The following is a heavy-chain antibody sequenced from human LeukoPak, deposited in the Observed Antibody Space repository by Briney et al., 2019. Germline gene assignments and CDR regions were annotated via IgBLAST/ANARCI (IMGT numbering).Heavy chain of an antibody. CDR1: GGSISPYY. D-gene: IGHD3-22*01. J-gene: IGHJ4*02. Sequence: SETLSLTCTVSGGSISPYYWSWIRQPPGKGLEWIGYTYYSGSTNYNPSLKSRATISLDTSKNQFSLKLSSVTAADTAVYYCARSTWLLDKWGQGTLLTVSS. CDR3: ARSTWLLDK. CDR2: TYYSGST. V-gene: IGHV4-59*01.